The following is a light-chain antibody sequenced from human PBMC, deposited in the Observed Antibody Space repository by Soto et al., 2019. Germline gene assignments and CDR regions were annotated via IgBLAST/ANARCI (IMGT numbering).Light chain of an antibody. CDR3: QHWGGSSPT. Sequence: IVLTQSPGTMSLSPGEGATLSCRVSQSVSSNFLAWYQQKPGQAPRLLIYDASRRAPGVPDRFSGSGSGTDFTLTISRLEPEDFAVYHCQHWGGSSPTFGGGTKVEI. V-gene: IGKV3-20*01. CDR2: DAS. CDR1: QSVSSNF. J-gene: IGKJ4*01.